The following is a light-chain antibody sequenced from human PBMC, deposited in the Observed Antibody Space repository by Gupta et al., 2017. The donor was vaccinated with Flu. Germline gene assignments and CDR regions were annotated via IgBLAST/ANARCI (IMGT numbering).Light chain of an antibody. J-gene: IGLJ3*02. CDR1: SGHSTDA. Sequence: QLVLTQSPSASASLGASVKLTCTLSSGHSTDAFAWYQQQPEKGPRYLMKLIRGGSHSKGDGIPDRFSGSSSGDAPYLTLTSIQSMDEAHYYCQAWDSNIRVFGGGTKLTVL. CDR3: QAWDSNIRV. CDR2: LIRGGSH. V-gene: IGLV4-69*01.